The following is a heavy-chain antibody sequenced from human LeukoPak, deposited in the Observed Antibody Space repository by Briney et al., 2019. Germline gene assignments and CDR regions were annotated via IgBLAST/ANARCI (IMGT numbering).Heavy chain of an antibody. CDR2: IKQDGSEK. D-gene: IGHD6-19*01. CDR1: GFTFSSYW. J-gene: IGHJ5*02. CDR3: ARDLGSGWSNNWFDP. Sequence: GGSLRLSRAASGFTFSSYWMSWVRQAPGKGLEWVANIKQDGSEKSYVDSVKGRFTISRDNAKNSLYLQMNSLRAEDTAVYYCARDLGSGWSNNWFDPWGQGTLVTVSS. V-gene: IGHV3-7*01.